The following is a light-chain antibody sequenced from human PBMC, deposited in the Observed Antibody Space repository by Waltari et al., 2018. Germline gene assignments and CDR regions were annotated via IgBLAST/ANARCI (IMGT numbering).Light chain of an antibody. CDR2: DDT. CDR1: DIEPKR. V-gene: IGLV3-21*02. CDR3: QVWDSGADRVV. J-gene: IGLJ2*01. Sequence: SYVLTQPPSVSVAPGQTAKIPCGGPDIEPKRVHWYQQGPGQAPVLVMYDDTYRPSGIPARFSGSNSGNTATLTISRVEAGDEGDYYCQVWDSGADRVVFGGGTDLTVL.